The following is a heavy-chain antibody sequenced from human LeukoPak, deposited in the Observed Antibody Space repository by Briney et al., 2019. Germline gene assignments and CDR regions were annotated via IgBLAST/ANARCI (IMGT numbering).Heavy chain of an antibody. CDR2: IYPADSDT. Sequence: GESLKISCKGSGYRFPIYWIGWVRQMPGKGLEWVGIIYPADSDTKYSPSFQGQVTISADKSISTAYLQWSSLKASDTAMYYCAIPLGAYYYDSSGYNEAFDIWGQGTMVTVSS. V-gene: IGHV5-51*01. CDR3: AIPLGAYYYDSSGYNEAFDI. J-gene: IGHJ3*02. CDR1: GYRFPIYW. D-gene: IGHD3-22*01.